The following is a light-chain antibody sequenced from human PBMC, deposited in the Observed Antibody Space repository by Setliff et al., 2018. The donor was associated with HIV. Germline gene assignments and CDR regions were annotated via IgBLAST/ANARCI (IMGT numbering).Light chain of an antibody. CDR2: ANS. J-gene: IGLJ1*01. CDR1: SSNIGAGFD. V-gene: IGLV1-40*01. Sequence: PSVSGAPGQRVTISCTGKSSNIGAGFDVHWYQQFPGTAPKLLIYANSNRPSGVPDRFSGSKSGTSASLAITGLQAEDEADYFCQSYDSSLSGYVFGTGTKVTVL. CDR3: QSYDSSLSGYV.